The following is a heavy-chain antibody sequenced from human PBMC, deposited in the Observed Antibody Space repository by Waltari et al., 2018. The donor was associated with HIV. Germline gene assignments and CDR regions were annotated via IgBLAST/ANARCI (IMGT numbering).Heavy chain of an antibody. CDR3: ARVPDYGDYAYYFDY. V-gene: IGHV3-7*01. J-gene: IGHJ4*02. Sequence: EVQLVESGGGLVQPGGSLRLSCAASGFTFSSYWMSWVRQAPGKGLEWVANIKQDGSEKYYVDSVKGRFTISRDNAKNSLYLQMNSLRAEDTAVYYCARVPDYGDYAYYFDYWGQGTLVTVSS. CDR2: IKQDGSEK. CDR1: GFTFSSYW. D-gene: IGHD4-17*01.